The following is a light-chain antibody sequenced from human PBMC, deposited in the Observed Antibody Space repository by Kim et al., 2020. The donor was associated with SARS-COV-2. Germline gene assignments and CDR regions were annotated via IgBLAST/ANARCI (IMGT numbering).Light chain of an antibody. Sequence: DIQMTQSPSTLSASVGDRVTITCRASQSINTWLAWYQQKPGKAPNLLIYKASSLQSGVPSRFSGSGSGTDFTLSISSLQPDDSATYYCQQYNNNVWTFGQGTKVDIK. CDR1: QSINTW. V-gene: IGKV1-5*03. J-gene: IGKJ1*01. CDR3: QQYNNNVWT. CDR2: KAS.